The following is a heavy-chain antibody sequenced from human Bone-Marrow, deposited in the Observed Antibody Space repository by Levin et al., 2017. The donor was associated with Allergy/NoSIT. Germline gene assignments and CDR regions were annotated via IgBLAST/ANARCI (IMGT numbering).Heavy chain of an antibody. Sequence: GGSLRLSCAASGFTFSSYAMHWVRQAPGKGLEWVAVISYDGSNKYYADSVKGRFTISRDNSKNTLYLQMNSLRAEDTAVYYCAREELVYCGGDCNGAFDIWGQGTMVTVSS. CDR3: AREELVYCGGDCNGAFDI. D-gene: IGHD2-21*02. CDR2: ISYDGSNK. V-gene: IGHV3-30*04. CDR1: GFTFSSYA. J-gene: IGHJ3*02.